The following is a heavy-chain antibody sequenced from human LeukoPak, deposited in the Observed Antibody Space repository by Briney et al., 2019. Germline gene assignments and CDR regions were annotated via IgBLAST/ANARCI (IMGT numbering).Heavy chain of an antibody. D-gene: IGHD1-1*01. CDR3: AKLPGTYTKIGYYFDY. Sequence: GGSLRLSCAASGFTFSTYAVNWVRQAPGKGLEWVSTISGSGDSTYYADSVKGRFTISRDNSKDTLYLQMNSLRAEDTAVYYCAKLPGTYTKIGYYFDYWGQGTLVTVSS. V-gene: IGHV3-23*01. CDR2: ISGSGDST. CDR1: GFTFSTYA. J-gene: IGHJ4*02.